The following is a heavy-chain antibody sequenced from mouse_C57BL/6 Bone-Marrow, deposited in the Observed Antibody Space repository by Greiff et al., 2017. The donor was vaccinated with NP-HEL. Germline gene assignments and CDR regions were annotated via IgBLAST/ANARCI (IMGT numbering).Heavy chain of an antibody. V-gene: IGHV1-76*01. CDR2: IYPGSGNT. CDR1: GYTFTDYY. Sequence: QVQLKESGAELVRPGASVKLSCKASGYTFTDYYINWVKQRPGQGLEWIARIYPGSGNTYYNEKFKGKATLTAEKSSSTAYMQLSSLTSEDSAVYFCARFGNYGDWGTGTTVTVSS. CDR3: ARFGNYGD. D-gene: IGHD2-1*01. J-gene: IGHJ1*03.